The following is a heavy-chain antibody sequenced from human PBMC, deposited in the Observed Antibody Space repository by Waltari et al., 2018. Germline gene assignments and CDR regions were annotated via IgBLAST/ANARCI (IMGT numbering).Heavy chain of an antibody. CDR1: GGSFSGYY. CDR3: ARGPLYCTNGVCYRNWFDP. CDR2: INHSGST. Sequence: QVQLQQWGAGLLKPSETLSLTCAVYGGSFSGYYWSWIRQPPGKGLEWIGEINHSGSTNYNPSLKSRVTISVDTSKNQFSLKLSSVTAADTAVYYCARGPLYCTNGVCYRNWFDPWGQGTLVTVSS. D-gene: IGHD2-8*01. V-gene: IGHV4-34*01. J-gene: IGHJ5*02.